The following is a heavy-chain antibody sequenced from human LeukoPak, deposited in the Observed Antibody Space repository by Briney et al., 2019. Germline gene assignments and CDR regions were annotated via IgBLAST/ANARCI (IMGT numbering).Heavy chain of an antibody. CDR1: GYSFTTYW. Sequence: RGESLKISCKASGYSFTTYWIGWVRQMPGKGLEWMGIIYPADSTAHYSPSFQGQVTISVDKSINTAYLQWSRLKASDTAMYYCARGSGSQYRGGSIDYWGQGTLVTVSS. J-gene: IGHJ4*02. CDR3: ARGSGSQYRGGSIDY. V-gene: IGHV5-51*01. CDR2: IYPADSTA. D-gene: IGHD3-10*01.